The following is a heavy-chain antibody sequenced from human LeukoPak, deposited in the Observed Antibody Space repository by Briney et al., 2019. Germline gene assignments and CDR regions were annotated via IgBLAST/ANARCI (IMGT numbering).Heavy chain of an antibody. D-gene: IGHD3-22*01. J-gene: IGHJ4*02. Sequence: GASVKVSCKASGYTFTDYYMHWVRQLPGQGLEWVGWFNPTGGGSHLAQKFQGRVALTMDASINTAYLDVIRLRSDDTAFYYCAKVAFDSSGYQYYSDSWGQGSLVTVSS. V-gene: IGHV1-2*02. CDR3: AKVAFDSSGYQYYSDS. CDR1: GYTFTDYY. CDR2: FNPTGGGS.